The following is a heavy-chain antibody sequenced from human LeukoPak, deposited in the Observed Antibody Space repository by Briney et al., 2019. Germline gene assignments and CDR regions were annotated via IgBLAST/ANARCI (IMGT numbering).Heavy chain of an antibody. Sequence: PEGSLRLSCAASGFTVSSTYMSWVRQAPGKGLEWVSVIYSGGSTFYADSVKGRFTISRDSSKNTLFLQMNSLRAEDTAAYYCARDFGSSGAIDYWGQGTLVTVSS. CDR1: GFTVSSTY. D-gene: IGHD6-19*01. CDR3: ARDFGSSGAIDY. V-gene: IGHV3-53*01. J-gene: IGHJ4*02. CDR2: IYSGGST.